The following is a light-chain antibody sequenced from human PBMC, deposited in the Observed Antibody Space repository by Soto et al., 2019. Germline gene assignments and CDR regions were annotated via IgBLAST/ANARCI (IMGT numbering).Light chain of an antibody. CDR1: QSVSSN. Sequence: EIVMTQSPVTLSVSPGERATLSCRASQSVSSNLAWYQERPGQAPRLLIHGASTRATGIPARFSGSGSGTDFTLTISRLQSEDFAVYYCQQYITWPRTFGQGTKVEIK. CDR2: GAS. J-gene: IGKJ1*01. CDR3: QQYITWPRT. V-gene: IGKV3-15*01.